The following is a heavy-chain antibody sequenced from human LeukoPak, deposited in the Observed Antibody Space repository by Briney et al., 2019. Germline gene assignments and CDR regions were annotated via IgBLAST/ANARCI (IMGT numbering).Heavy chain of an antibody. D-gene: IGHD6-19*01. CDR3: ARASGWYDY. CDR1: GYTFTSYY. V-gene: IGHV1-46*01. Sequence: GGSLRLSCAASGYTFTSYYMHWVRQAPGQGLEWMGIINPSGGSTGYAQKFQGRVTMTRDTSTSTVYMELSSLRSEDTAVYYCARASGWYDYWGQGTLVTVSS. J-gene: IGHJ4*02. CDR2: INPSGGST.